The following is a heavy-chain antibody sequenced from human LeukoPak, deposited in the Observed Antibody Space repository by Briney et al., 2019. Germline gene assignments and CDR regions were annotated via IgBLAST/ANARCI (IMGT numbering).Heavy chain of an antibody. CDR3: ARVSKAAEFDY. CDR2: IYYSGST. Sequence: ASETLSLTCTVSGGSISSHYWGWIRQPPGKGLEWIGYIYYSGSTNYNPSLKSRVTISVDTSKNQFSLKLSSGTAADTAVYYCARVSKAAEFDYWGQGTLVTVSS. J-gene: IGHJ4*02. D-gene: IGHD6-25*01. V-gene: IGHV4-59*11. CDR1: GGSISSHY.